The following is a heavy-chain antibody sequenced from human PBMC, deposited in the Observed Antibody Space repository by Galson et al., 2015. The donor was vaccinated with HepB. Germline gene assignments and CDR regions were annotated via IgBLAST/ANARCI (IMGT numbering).Heavy chain of an antibody. CDR2: IKTDGGST. CDR3: ARKHQTGDYMGYFDY. V-gene: IGHV3-64D*06. Sequence: SLRLSCAASGFIFSTHAMHWVRQAPGRGLEYVSGIKTDGGSTYYADSVKGRFTISRDNPKNTMYLQMSSLRAEDTAIYYCARKHQTGDYMGYFDYWGQGSLVTVSS. J-gene: IGHJ4*02. CDR1: GFIFSTHA. D-gene: IGHD7-27*01.